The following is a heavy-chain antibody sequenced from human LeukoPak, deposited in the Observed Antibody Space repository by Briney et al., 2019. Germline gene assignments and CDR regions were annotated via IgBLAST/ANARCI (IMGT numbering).Heavy chain of an antibody. J-gene: IGHJ4*02. CDR3: ARRGPNWGFFDY. V-gene: IGHV3-23*01. D-gene: IGHD3-16*01. CDR2: ITGSDINI. Sequence: GGSLRLSCAPSGFTFSSYVMNWVRQAPEKGLEWVSSITGSDINIFYADSVRGRFTISRDNSKNTVFLQMDSLRAEDTAIYYCARRGPNWGFFDYWGQGSLVTVSS. CDR1: GFTFSSYV.